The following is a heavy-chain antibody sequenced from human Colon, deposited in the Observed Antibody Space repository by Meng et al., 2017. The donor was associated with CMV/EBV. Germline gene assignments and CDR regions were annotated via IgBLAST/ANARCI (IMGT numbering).Heavy chain of an antibody. CDR3: AKGSTSSRPYYFDY. D-gene: IGHD2-2*01. V-gene: IGHV3-23*01. Sequence: GESLKISCVASGFTFRNFWMNWVRQAPGKGLEWVSAITGRGDDTYHADSVRGRLIISRDNSKSTLYLEMSSLRVEDTAIYFCAKGSTSSRPYYFDYWGQGTLVTVSS. CDR1: GFTFRNFW. J-gene: IGHJ4*02. CDR2: ITGRGDDT.